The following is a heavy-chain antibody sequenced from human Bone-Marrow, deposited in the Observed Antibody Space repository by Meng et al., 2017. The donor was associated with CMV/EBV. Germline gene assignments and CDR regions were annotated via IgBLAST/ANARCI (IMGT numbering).Heavy chain of an antibody. D-gene: IGHD6-19*01. V-gene: IGHV1-69*12. J-gene: IGHJ4*02. CDR2: IIPIFVTA. CDR3: ASPIAVAGYYFDY. CDR1: GGTFSSYV. Sequence: HVQLVQSWAEWKQPVSSVKGSCKASGGTFSSYVISWVRQAPGQGLEWMGGIIPIFVTANYPKKFQGRVTITADESTSTAYMELSSLRSEDTAVYYCASPIAVAGYYFDYWGQGTLVTVSS.